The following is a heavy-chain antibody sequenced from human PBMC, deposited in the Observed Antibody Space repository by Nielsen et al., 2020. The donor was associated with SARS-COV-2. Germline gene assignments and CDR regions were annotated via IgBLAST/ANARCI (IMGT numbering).Heavy chain of an antibody. J-gene: IGHJ4*02. V-gene: IGHV3-30-3*02. CDR1: GFTFSFYS. CDR3: ANIPTLTTFDD. Sequence: GGSLRLSCAATGFTFSFYSMHWVRQAPGKGLEWVALTSDDGTAKYYADSVKGRFTISRDHSKNTLYLQMNSLGAEDTATYYCANIPTLTTFDDWGQGSLVTVSS. CDR2: TSDDGTAK. D-gene: IGHD4-17*01.